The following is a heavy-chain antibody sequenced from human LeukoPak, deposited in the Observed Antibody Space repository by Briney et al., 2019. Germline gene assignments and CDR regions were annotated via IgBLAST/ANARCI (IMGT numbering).Heavy chain of an antibody. CDR1: GGTFSSYA. CDR3: LVVPAAIDGFDP. CDR2: IIPIFGTA. V-gene: IGHV1-69*05. D-gene: IGHD2-2*01. Sequence: GASVKVSCKASGGTFSSYAISWVRQAPGQGLELMGGIIPIFGTANYAQKFQGRVTITTDESTSTAYMELSSLRSEDTAVYYCLVVPAAIDGFDPWGQGTLVTVSS. J-gene: IGHJ5*02.